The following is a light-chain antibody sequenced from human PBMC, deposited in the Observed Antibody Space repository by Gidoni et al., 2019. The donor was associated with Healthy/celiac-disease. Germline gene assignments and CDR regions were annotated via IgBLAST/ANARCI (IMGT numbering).Light chain of an antibody. CDR1: ALPKQY. V-gene: IGLV3-25*03. J-gene: IGLJ2*01. CDR3: QSADSSHVV. CDR2: KDR. Sequence: SYELTQPPSVSVSPGQTARLTCSGDALPKQYAYWYQQKPGQAPVLAIYKDRERPSGIPELFSGSSSGTTVTLTISGVQAEDEADYYCQSADSSHVVFGGGTKLTVL.